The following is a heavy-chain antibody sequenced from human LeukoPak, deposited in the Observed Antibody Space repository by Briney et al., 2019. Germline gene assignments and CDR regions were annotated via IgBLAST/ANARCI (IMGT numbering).Heavy chain of an antibody. D-gene: IGHD1-1*01. Sequence: GGSLRLSCAASGFTFSSYTMSWVRQAPGKGLEWVSVISGSGTITHYADSVEGRFSISRDNSKSTLSSQMNSLRAEDTAVYYRVQKLPGTTPIDYWGQGTLVIVSS. CDR1: GFTFSSYT. J-gene: IGHJ4*02. CDR3: VQKLPGTTPIDY. CDR2: ISGSGTIT. V-gene: IGHV3-23*01.